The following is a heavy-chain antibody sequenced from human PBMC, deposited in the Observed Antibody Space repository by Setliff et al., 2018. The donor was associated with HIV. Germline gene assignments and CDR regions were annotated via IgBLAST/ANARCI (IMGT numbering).Heavy chain of an antibody. CDR3: ATPGFGAGAFDI. D-gene: IGHD3-10*01. J-gene: IGHJ3*02. CDR1: GYSFTFYG. Sequence: ASVKVSCKASGYSFTFYGLHWVRQAPGQGLEWMGWVSVYNGNTKYAENFQDRLTLTTDASTGTGFMELRGLRSDATPVYDCATPGFGAGAFDIWGRGTMVTVSS. CDR2: VSVYNGNT. V-gene: IGHV1-18*04.